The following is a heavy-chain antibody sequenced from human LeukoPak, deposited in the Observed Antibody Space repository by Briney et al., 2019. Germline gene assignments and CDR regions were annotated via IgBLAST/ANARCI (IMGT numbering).Heavy chain of an antibody. Sequence: ASVKVSCKASGYSFTNYGISWVRQAPGQGLEWVGWISAYSGETKYAPKLQGRVTMTTDTSTSTAYMELRSLRSDDTAVYYCARVPYTIFGVVTYMDVWGKGTTVTVSS. D-gene: IGHD3-3*01. CDR2: ISAYSGET. J-gene: IGHJ6*03. CDR1: GYSFTNYG. CDR3: ARVPYTIFGVVTYMDV. V-gene: IGHV1-18*01.